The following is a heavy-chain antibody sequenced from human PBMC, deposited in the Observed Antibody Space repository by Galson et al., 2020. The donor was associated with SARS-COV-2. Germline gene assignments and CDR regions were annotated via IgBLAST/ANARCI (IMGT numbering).Heavy chain of an antibody. CDR3: ARDWTAVADADYYYGMDV. Sequence: ASVKVSCKASGYTFTSYYMHWVRQAPGQGLEWMGIINPSGGSTSYAQKSQGRVTMTRDTSTSTVYMELSSLRSEDTAVYYCARDWTAVADADYYYGMDVWGQGTTVTVSS. CDR2: INPSGGST. V-gene: IGHV1-46*01. J-gene: IGHJ6*02. D-gene: IGHD6-19*01. CDR1: GYTFTSYY.